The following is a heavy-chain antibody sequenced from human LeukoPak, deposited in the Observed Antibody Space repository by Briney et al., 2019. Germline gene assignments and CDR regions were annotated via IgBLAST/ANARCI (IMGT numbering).Heavy chain of an antibody. V-gene: IGHV3-66*01. CDR3: ARGRYSRTCRWLDP. CDR2: IYNNNT. D-gene: IGHD4-11*01. Sequence: GGSLRLSCAASGFPVSSNYMSWVRQAPGKGLECASIIYNNNTYYADSVKGRFTISRDNSKNTLYLQMNSLRAEDTAVYYCARGRYSRTCRWLDPWGQGTLVTVSS. J-gene: IGHJ5*02. CDR1: GFPVSSNY.